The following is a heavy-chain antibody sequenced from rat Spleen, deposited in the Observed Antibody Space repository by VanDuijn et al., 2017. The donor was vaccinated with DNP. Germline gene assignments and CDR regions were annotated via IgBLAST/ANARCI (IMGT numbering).Heavy chain of an antibody. J-gene: IGHJ2*01. CDR3: TRDWSD. CDR2: MWSNGGT. Sequence: VQLKESGPGLVQPSETLSLTCTVSGFSLSNFHVDWVRQPPGKGLEWMGVMWSNGGTDYNSAIKSRLSISRDTSKSQVFLKMHSLQTEDTAIYYCTRDWSDWGQGVMVTVSS. CDR1: GFSLSNFH. V-gene: IGHV2S63*01.